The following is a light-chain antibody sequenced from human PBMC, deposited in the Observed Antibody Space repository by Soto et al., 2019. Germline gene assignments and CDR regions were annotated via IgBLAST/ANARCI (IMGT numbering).Light chain of an antibody. CDR1: QSVSNN. V-gene: IGKV3-15*01. J-gene: IGKJ5*01. CDR3: QQYNNWPPVT. Sequence: EIVMTQSPVTLSVSPGERVTLSCRASQSVSNNLAWYQQKSGQAPRLLIYAASTRLTGIPARFSGSGSGTEFTLAISSLQSEVFAIYYCQQYNNWPPVTFGQGTRLDIK. CDR2: AAS.